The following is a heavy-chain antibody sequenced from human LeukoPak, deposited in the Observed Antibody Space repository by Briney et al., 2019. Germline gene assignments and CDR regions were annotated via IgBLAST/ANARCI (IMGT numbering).Heavy chain of an antibody. V-gene: IGHV1-8*01. Sequence: ASVKVSCKASGYTFTSYDINWVRQATGQGLEWTGWMNPNSGNTGYAQKFQGRVTMTRNTSISTAYMELSSLRSEDTAVYYCARGLDYYDGSGYSIWGQGTLVTVSS. CDR3: ARGLDYYDGSGYSI. CDR1: GYTFTSYD. J-gene: IGHJ4*02. D-gene: IGHD3-22*01. CDR2: MNPNSGNT.